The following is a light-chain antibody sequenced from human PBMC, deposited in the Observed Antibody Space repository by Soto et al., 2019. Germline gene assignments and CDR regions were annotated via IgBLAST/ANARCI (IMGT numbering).Light chain of an antibody. CDR3: QTWGTGIHVV. J-gene: IGLJ2*01. Sequence: QPVLTQSPSAFASLGPSVKLTCTLSSGHSSYAIAWHQQQPEKGPRYLMKLDSDGSHTKGDAIPDRFSGSSSGAERYLTISSLQSEDEADYYCQTWGTGIHVVFGGGTKLTVL. CDR2: LDSDGSH. V-gene: IGLV4-69*01. CDR1: SGHSSYA.